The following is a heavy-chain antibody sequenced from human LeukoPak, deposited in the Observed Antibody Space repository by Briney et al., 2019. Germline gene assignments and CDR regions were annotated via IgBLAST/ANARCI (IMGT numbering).Heavy chain of an antibody. V-gene: IGHV3-23*01. CDR2: ITGSGGST. CDR1: GFTFGNYA. Sequence: PGGSLRLSCAASGFTFGNYAMTWVRQAPGKGLEWVSAITGSGGSTYYADSVKGRFTISRDNSKNTLYLQMDGLGAEDTAVYYCAKDRTYYYGSGSYPAGDYWGQGTLVTVSS. J-gene: IGHJ4*02. CDR3: AKDRTYYYGSGSYPAGDY. D-gene: IGHD3-10*01.